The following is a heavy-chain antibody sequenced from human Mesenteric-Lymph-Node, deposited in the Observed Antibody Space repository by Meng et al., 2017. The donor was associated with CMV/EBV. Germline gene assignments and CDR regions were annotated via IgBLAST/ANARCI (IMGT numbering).Heavy chain of an antibody. J-gene: IGHJ4*02. V-gene: IGHV1-2*02. Sequence: ASVMVSCKASGYTFTASYIHWIRQAPGQGLEWMGWISLRSGGTLYAQKFQGRVTMTRDTSITTAYLELSTLKSEDTAVYFCARDPLSGYFYFDYWGQGVPVTVSS. CDR2: ISLRSGGT. CDR3: ARDPLSGYFYFDY. CDR1: GYTFTASY. D-gene: IGHD2-2*03.